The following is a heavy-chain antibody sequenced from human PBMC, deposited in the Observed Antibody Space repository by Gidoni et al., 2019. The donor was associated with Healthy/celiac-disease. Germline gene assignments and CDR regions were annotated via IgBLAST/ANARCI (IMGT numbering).Heavy chain of an antibody. CDR1: GFTFSSYA. J-gene: IGHJ4*02. CDR2: ISGSGGST. D-gene: IGHD3-10*01. V-gene: IGHV3-23*01. Sequence: EVQLLESGGGLVQPGGSLRLSCAASGFTFSSYAMSWVRQAPGKGLEWVSAISGSGGSTYYADSVKGRFTISRDNSKNTLYLQMNSLRAEDTAVYYCAKSRGSGSYYFHYFDYWGQGTLVTVSS. CDR3: AKSRGSGSYYFHYFDY.